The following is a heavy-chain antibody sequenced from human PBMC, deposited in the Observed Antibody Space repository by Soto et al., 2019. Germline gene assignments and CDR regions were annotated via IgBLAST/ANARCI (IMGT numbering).Heavy chain of an antibody. CDR2: INPSGGST. CDR1: GYTFTSYY. CDR3: ARDAKNYYDSSGSLFDY. Sequence: ASVKVSCKASGYTFTSYYMHWVRQAPGQGLEWMGIINPSGGSTSYAQKFQGRVTMTRDTSTSTVYVELSSLRSEDTAVYYCARDAKNYYDSSGSLFDYWGQGTLVTVYS. D-gene: IGHD3-22*01. J-gene: IGHJ4*02. V-gene: IGHV1-46*01.